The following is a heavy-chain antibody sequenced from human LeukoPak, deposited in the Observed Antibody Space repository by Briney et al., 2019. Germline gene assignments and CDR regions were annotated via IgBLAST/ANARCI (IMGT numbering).Heavy chain of an antibody. J-gene: IGHJ4*02. V-gene: IGHV4-39*01. CDR3: ARQEARLFDY. Sequence: SETLSLTCTVSGGSISSSSYYWGWIRQPPGKGLEWIGSIYYSGSTYYNPSLKSRVTISVDTSKNQFSLKLSSVTAADTAVYYCARQEARLFDYWGQGTLVTVSS. CDR2: IYYSGST. D-gene: IGHD6-25*01. CDR1: GGSISSSSYY.